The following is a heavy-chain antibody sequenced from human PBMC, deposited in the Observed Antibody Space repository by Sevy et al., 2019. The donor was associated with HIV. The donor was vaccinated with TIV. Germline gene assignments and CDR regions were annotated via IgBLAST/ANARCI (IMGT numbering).Heavy chain of an antibody. CDR2: VNPASDAT. CDR3: ARGLVNHFDS. Sequence: ASVKVSCKASGYRFTGYYIHWVRQAPGQGLEGMGWVNPASDATNYAQRFQGTVTMTSDTSISTAYMELSRLGSDDTATYYCARGLVNHFDSWGQGTLVTVSS. CDR1: GYRFTGYY. V-gene: IGHV1-2*02. D-gene: IGHD1-26*01. J-gene: IGHJ4*02.